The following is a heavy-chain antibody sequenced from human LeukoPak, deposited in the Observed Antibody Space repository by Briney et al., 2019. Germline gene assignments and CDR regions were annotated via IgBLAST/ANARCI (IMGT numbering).Heavy chain of an antibody. V-gene: IGHV4-39*01. J-gene: IGHJ4*02. D-gene: IGHD1-26*01. CDR3: ARSDTGPWGPLYYFDY. CDR2: INYSGST. Sequence: SETLSLTCTVSGGSIDSNSYYWGWIRQPPGKGLEWIGSINYSGSTYYNPSLKSRVTISVDTSKKQFSLNLSSVTAADTAVYYCARSDTGPWGPLYYFDYWGQGTLVTVSS. CDR1: GGSIDSNSYY.